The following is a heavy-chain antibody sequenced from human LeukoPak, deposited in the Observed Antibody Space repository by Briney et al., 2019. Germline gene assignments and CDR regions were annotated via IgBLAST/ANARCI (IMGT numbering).Heavy chain of an antibody. D-gene: IGHD6-19*01. CDR3: ASPSSGWKGGYYFDY. J-gene: IGHJ4*02. CDR1: GGSFRGHY. Sequence: PSETLSLTCGVSGGSFRGHYLSWIRQPPGKEMEWIGEINHGGVTNYNPSLKSRVTISVDTSKNQFSLKLSSVTAADTAVYYCASPSSGWKGGYYFDYWGQGTLVTVSS. CDR2: INHGGVT. V-gene: IGHV4-34*01.